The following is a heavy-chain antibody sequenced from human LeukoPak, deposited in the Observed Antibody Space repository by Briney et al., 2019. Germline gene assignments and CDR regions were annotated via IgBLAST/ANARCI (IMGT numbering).Heavy chain of an antibody. CDR3: ATGQTTSGRYGNAFDI. D-gene: IGHD6-19*01. V-gene: IGHV3-7*01. J-gene: IGHJ3*02. CDR2: IKQDGSEK. Sequence: GGSLRLSCAASAFTFSSYWMSWVRQAPGKGLEWVANIKQDGSEKYYVGSVKGRFTIYRDNAKNSLHLQMNSLRGEDTALYYCATGQTTSGRYGNAFDIWGQGTMVTVSS. CDR1: AFTFSSYW.